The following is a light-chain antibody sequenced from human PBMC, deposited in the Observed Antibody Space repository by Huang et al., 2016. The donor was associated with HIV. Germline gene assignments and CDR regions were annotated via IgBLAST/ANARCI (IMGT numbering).Light chain of an antibody. Sequence: EIVMTQSPATLSVSPGERATLSCRASQSVSSNLAWYQHKPGQAPSLLIYDSSVRATGIPARCTGSGSGTEFTLTISSLQSEDFAIYYCLQYNNWPPEYTFGQGTKLEIK. CDR3: LQYNNWPPEYT. CDR1: QSVSSN. J-gene: IGKJ2*01. V-gene: IGKV3-15*01. CDR2: DSS.